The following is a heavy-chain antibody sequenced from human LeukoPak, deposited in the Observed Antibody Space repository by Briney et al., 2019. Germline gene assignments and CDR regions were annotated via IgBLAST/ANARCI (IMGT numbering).Heavy chain of an antibody. Sequence: ASVKVSCKASGYTFTSYAMHWVRQATGQRLEWMGWINAGNGNTKYSQKFQGRVTITRDTSASTAYMELSSLRSEDTAVYYCARDGDTMVRGVNQAPQHFDYWGQGTLVTVSS. CDR3: ARDGDTMVRGVNQAPQHFDY. CDR1: GYTFTSYA. V-gene: IGHV1-3*01. J-gene: IGHJ4*02. CDR2: INAGNGNT. D-gene: IGHD3-10*01.